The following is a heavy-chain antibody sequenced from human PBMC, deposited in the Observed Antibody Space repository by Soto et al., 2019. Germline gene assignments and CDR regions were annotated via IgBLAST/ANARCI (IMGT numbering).Heavy chain of an antibody. J-gene: IGHJ6*02. CDR3: ARLGTDYYYYGMDV. CDR1: GYTFTNYW. V-gene: IGHV5-51*01. D-gene: IGHD1-1*01. Sequence: GESLKISCKGSGYTFTNYWIGWVRQMPGKGLEWMGIIYPGDSDTKYNPSFQGQVTISADKSSTTTYLRWTSLKASDTAMYYCARLGTDYYYYGMDVWGQGTTVTVSS. CDR2: IYPGDSDT.